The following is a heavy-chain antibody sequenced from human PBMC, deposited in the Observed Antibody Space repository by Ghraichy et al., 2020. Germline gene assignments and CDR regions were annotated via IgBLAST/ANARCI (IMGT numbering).Heavy chain of an antibody. V-gene: IGHV3-23*01. Sequence: GGSLRLSCAASGFTFSSYAMSWVRQAPGKGLEWVSAISGSGGSTYYADSVKGRFTISRDNSKNTLYLQMNSLRAEDTAVYYCAKGSDYYYYYGMDVWGQGTTVTVSS. CDR2: ISGSGGST. CDR3: AKGSDYYYYYGMDV. CDR1: GFTFSSYA. J-gene: IGHJ6*02.